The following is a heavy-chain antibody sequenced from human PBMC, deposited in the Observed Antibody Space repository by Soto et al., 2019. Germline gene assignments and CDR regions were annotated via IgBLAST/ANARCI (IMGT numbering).Heavy chain of an antibody. V-gene: IGHV2-5*02. CDR1: GFSLTTSGEA. Sequence: SGPTLVNPTQTLTLTCTFSGFSLTTSGEAVGWIRQPPGKALEWLALIYWDDDRRYSPSLRSRLTITKDTSKNQVVLTMTNMKTLETATYYCPPRLTTFQRGSFVVGGQGKMVTVSS. J-gene: IGHJ3*01. D-gene: IGHD3-16*01. CDR3: PPRLTTFQRGSFVV. CDR2: IYWDDDR.